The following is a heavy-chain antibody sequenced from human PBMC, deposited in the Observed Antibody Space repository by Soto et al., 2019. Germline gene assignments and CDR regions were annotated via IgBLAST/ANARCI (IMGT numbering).Heavy chain of an antibody. Sequence: EVQLLESGGGLEQPGGSLRLACAASGFTFSSDARSWVRQAPGKGLEWVSAISGSGGGTYYADSVKGRFTISRDNSKNTLYLQMNSMRAEDTAVYYCAKASWTSTSCEGFDFWGQGTMVTVSA. CDR2: ISGSGGGT. D-gene: IGHD2-2*01. V-gene: IGHV3-23*01. CDR3: AKASWTSTSCEGFDF. CDR1: GFTFSSDA. J-gene: IGHJ4*02.